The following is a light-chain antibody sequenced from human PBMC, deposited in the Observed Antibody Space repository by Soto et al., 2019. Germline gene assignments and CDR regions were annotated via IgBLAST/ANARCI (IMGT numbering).Light chain of an antibody. CDR2: AAS. CDR1: QGINNS. Sequence: DIQMTQSPSSLSASVGDRVTITCRASQGINNSLAWYQQKPGKVPKLMISAASTLQSGVPSRFIGSGSGTDFTVTISSLQTEDVATYYCEKYYSDPYAFGQGTKLEIK. V-gene: IGKV1-27*01. J-gene: IGKJ2*01. CDR3: EKYYSDPYA.